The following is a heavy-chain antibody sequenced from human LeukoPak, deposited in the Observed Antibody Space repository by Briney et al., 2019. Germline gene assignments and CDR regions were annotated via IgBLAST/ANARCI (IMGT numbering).Heavy chain of an antibody. V-gene: IGHV4-59*01. CDR2: IYYTGT. J-gene: IGHJ4*02. D-gene: IGHD7-27*01. CDR3: ASRKLGNDY. CDR1: GGSFTDYY. Sequence: SETLSLTCTVSGGSFTDYYWSWIRQSPGKGLEWIGYIYYTGTSYNPSLNSRVTISADTSKNQFSLKLISVTAADTAVYYCASRKLGNDYWGQGTLVTVSS.